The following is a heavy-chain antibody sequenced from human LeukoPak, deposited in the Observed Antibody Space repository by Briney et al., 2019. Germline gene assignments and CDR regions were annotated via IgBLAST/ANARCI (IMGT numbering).Heavy chain of an antibody. CDR2: IYYSGST. D-gene: IGHD3-3*01. CDR1: GGSISSYY. V-gene: IGHV4-59*01. CDR3: ARSKYDFWSGYYLDY. J-gene: IGHJ4*02. Sequence: PSETLSLTCTVSGGSISSYYWSWIRQPPGKGLEWIGYIYYSGSTNYNPSFKSRVTISVDTSKNQFSLKLSSVTAADTAVYYCARSKYDFWSGYYLDYWGQGTLVTVSS.